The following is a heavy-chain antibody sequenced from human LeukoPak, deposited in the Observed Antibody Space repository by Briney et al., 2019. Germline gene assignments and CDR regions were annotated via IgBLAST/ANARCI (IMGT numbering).Heavy chain of an antibody. D-gene: IGHD6-6*01. CDR1: GFTFSNYA. V-gene: IGHV3-23*01. J-gene: IGHJ4*01. Sequence: PGGSLRLSCAASGFTFSNYAMSWVRQAPGKGLEWVSALGDSGGSRYYADSAKGRFTISRDNSKNTVYLQMHSLRAEDTAVYYCATLVSSSSAYWGQGTPVTVSS. CDR3: ATLVSSSSAY. CDR2: LGDSGGSR.